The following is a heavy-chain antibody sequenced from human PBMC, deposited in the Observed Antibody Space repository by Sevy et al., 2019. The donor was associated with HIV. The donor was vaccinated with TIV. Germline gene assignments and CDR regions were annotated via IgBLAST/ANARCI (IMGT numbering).Heavy chain of an antibody. CDR3: ARLSRESYHKLDY. CDR1: GFTFSSYS. CDR2: ISSSSSTI. Sequence: GGSLRLSCAASGFTFSSYSMNWVRQAPGKGLEWVSYISSSSSTIYYADSVKGRFTISRDNAKNSLYLQMNSLRDEDTAVYYCARLSRESYHKLDYWGQGTLATVSS. V-gene: IGHV3-48*02. D-gene: IGHD1-26*01. J-gene: IGHJ4*02.